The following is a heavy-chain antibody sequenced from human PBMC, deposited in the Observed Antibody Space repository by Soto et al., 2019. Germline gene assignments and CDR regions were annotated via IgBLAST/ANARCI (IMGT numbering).Heavy chain of an antibody. CDR3: ARVRHRKNYYYYGMDV. V-gene: IGHV4-34*01. CDR1: GGSFSGYY. CDR2: INHSGST. J-gene: IGHJ6*02. D-gene: IGHD4-17*01. Sequence: SETLSLTCAVYGGSFSGYYWSWIRQPPGKGLEWIGEINHSGSTNYNPSLKSRVTISVDTSKNQFSLKLSSVTAADTAVYYCARVRHRKNYYYYGMDVWGQGTTVTVSS.